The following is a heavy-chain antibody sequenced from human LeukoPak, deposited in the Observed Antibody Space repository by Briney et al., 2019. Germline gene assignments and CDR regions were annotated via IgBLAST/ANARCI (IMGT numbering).Heavy chain of an antibody. Sequence: GGSLRLSCAPSGSTFSSYEMNWVRQVQGKGMEWVSYISSSGSTIYYADSVKGRFTIARDNAENSLYLQMNSLRAEDTAVYYCARAGSPIVGALANLKKIDYWGQGTLVTVSS. J-gene: IGHJ4*02. CDR1: GSTFSSYE. CDR2: ISSSGSTI. V-gene: IGHV3-48*03. D-gene: IGHD1-26*01. CDR3: ARAGSPIVGALANLKKIDY.